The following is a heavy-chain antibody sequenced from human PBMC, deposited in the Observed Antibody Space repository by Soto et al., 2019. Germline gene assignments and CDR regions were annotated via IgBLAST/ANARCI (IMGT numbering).Heavy chain of an antibody. Sequence: GSGPTLVNPTQTLTLTCTFSGFSLSTSGVGVGWIRQPPGKALEWLALIYWNDDKRYSPSLKSRLTITKDTSKNQVVLTMTNMDPVDTATYYCAHSPRRDGYTKYNWFDPWGQGTLVTVSS. V-gene: IGHV2-5*01. J-gene: IGHJ5*02. CDR1: GFSLSTSGVG. CDR2: IYWNDDK. CDR3: AHSPRRDGYTKYNWFDP. D-gene: IGHD5-12*01.